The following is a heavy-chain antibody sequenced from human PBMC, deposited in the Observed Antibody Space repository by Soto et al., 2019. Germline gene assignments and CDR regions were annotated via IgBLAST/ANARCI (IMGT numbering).Heavy chain of an antibody. CDR1: GFTFSSYW. CDR2: IKQDGSEK. Sequence: GGSLRLSCAASGFTFSSYWMSWVRQAPGKGLEWVANIKQDGSEKYYVDSVKGRFTISRDNAKNSLYLQMNSLRAEDTAVYYCARDYVRGYSGYDWGLFDYWGQGTLVTVSS. CDR3: ARDYVRGYSGYDWGLFDY. V-gene: IGHV3-7*01. J-gene: IGHJ4*02. D-gene: IGHD5-12*01.